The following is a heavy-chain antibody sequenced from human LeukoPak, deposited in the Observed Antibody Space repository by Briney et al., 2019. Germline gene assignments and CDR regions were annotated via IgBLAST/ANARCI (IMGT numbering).Heavy chain of an antibody. V-gene: IGHV4-34*01. D-gene: IGHD3-22*01. J-gene: IGHJ4*02. CDR1: GGSFSGYY. Sequence: SETLSLTCAVYGGSFSGYYWSWIRQPPGKGLEWIGEINHSGSTNYNPSLKSRVTISVDTSKNQFSLKLSSVTAADTAVYYCARSGNAENYYDSSGYYYYFDYWGQGTLVTVSS. CDR3: ARSGNAENYYDSSGYYYYFDY. CDR2: INHSGST.